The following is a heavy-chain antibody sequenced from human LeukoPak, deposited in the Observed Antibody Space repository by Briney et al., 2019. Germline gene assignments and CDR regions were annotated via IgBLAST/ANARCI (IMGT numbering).Heavy chain of an antibody. V-gene: IGHV4-34*01. CDR2: INHSGDT. CDR1: GTSFTHYY. J-gene: IGHJ5*02. CDR3: ARGPGTVGLSP. Sequence: NPSETLSLTCNVSGTSFTHYYWSWIRQTPEKGLEWIGQINHSGDTSYSPSLRSRVTLSVDSSKNQFSLKVTSVTAADTGVYYCARGPGTVGLSPWGQGTLVTVSS. D-gene: IGHD1/OR15-1a*01.